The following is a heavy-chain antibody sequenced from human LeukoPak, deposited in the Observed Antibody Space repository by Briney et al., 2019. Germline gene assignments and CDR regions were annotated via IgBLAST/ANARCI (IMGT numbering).Heavy chain of an antibody. CDR3: ARHPRPPTYYDF. J-gene: IGHJ4*02. D-gene: IGHD3-3*01. CDR2: IYTSGST. V-gene: IGHV4-4*09. CDR1: GGSISSYY. Sequence: SETLSLTCTVSGGSISSYYWSWIRQPPGKGLEWIGYIYTSGSTNYNPSLKSRVTISVDTSKNQFSLKLSSVTAADTAVYYCARHPRPPTYYDFWSQGTLVTVSS.